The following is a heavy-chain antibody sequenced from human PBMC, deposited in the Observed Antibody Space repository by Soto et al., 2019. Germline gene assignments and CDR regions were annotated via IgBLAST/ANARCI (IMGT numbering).Heavy chain of an antibody. J-gene: IGHJ4*02. CDR3: ARGALRGYSYGYFDY. CDR2: IYYSGST. V-gene: IGHV4-59*01. D-gene: IGHD5-18*01. CDR1: GGSISSYY. Sequence: QVQLQESGPGLVKPSETLSLTCTVSGGSISSYYWSWIRQPPGKGLEWIGYIYYSGSTNYNPSLKSRVTISVDTSKTQFSLKLSSVTAADTAVYYCARGALRGYSYGYFDYWGQGTLVTVSS.